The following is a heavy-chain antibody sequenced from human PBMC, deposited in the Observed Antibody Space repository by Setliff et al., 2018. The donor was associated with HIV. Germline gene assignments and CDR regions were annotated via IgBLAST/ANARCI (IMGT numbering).Heavy chain of an antibody. CDR2: VHSSGST. D-gene: IGHD5-18*01. CDR1: GSSVTNNY. J-gene: IGHJ4*02. V-gene: IGHV4-4*08. CDR3: AKVFHTYGFFNY. Sequence: SETLSLTCTVSGSSVTNNYWSWIRQAPGKGLEWLGYVHSSGSTNYNPSLKSRVTLSVDTSKNHFSLRLTSVTAADTAVYYCAKVFHTYGFFNYWGQGTSVTVSS.